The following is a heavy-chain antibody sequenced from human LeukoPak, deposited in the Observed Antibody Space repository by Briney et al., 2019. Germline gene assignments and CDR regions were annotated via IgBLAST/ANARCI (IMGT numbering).Heavy chain of an antibody. CDR2: IKSKADGGTT. D-gene: IGHD1-26*01. J-gene: IGHJ4*02. CDR3: TTGGSYYVT. Sequence: GGSLRLSCAASGFTFSDYYMSWIRQAPGKGLEWVGRIKSKADGGTTDYAAPVKGRFTISRDDSKNTLYLQMNSLRTEDTAVYYCTTGGSYYVTWGQGTLVTVSS. V-gene: IGHV3-15*01. CDR1: GFTFSDYY.